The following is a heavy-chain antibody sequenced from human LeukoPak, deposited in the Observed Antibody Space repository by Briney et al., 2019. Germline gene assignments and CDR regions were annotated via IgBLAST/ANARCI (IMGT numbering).Heavy chain of an antibody. Sequence: PGGSLRLSCAASGFTFSSNAMSWVRQAPGKGLEWVSGISGTGRSTYYADSVKGRFTISRDNAKNSLYLQMNSLRAEDTALYYCVRDISGYYFDYWGQGTLVTVSS. J-gene: IGHJ4*02. CDR3: VRDISGYYFDY. D-gene: IGHD3-22*01. V-gene: IGHV3-23*01. CDR1: GFTFSSNA. CDR2: ISGTGRST.